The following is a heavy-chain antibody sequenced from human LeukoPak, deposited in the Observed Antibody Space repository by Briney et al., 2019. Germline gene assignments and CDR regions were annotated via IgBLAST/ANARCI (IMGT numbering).Heavy chain of an antibody. D-gene: IGHD2-15*01. V-gene: IGHV3-7*01. CDR2: IKDDGSQK. Sequence: GGSLRLSCAASGFTFSGSWMTWVRQAPGKGLEWVANIKDDGSQKYYVDSVKGRFTISRDNAQSSLYLRMNSLRVEDTAVYYCARDAAYSRFDYWGRGTLVTVSS. CDR3: ARDAAYSRFDY. J-gene: IGHJ4*02. CDR1: GFTFSGSW.